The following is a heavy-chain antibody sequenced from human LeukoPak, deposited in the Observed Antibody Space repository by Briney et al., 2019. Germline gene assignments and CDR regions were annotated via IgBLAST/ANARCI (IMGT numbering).Heavy chain of an antibody. J-gene: IGHJ4*02. D-gene: IGHD3-10*01. CDR1: GFTFSSYG. Sequence: GGSLRLSCAPSGFTFSSYGMHWVRQAPGKGLEWVSGISWNSGSIGYADSVKGRFTISRDNAKNSLYLQMNSLRAEDMALYYCAKGRVTMVRGEFDYWGQGTLVTVSS. V-gene: IGHV3-9*03. CDR2: ISWNSGSI. CDR3: AKGRVTMVRGEFDY.